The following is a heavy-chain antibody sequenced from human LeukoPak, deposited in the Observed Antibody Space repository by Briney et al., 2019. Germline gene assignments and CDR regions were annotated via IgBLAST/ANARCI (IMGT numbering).Heavy chain of an antibody. J-gene: IGHJ4*02. V-gene: IGHV1-46*01. CDR1: GYTFTSYY. D-gene: IGHD2-15*01. Sequence: ASVKVSCKASGYTFTSYYMHWVRQAPGQGLEWMGIINPSGGSTSYAQKFQRRVTMTRDTSTSTVYMELSSLRSEDTAVYYCARVVKSGWSDYWGQGTLVTVSS. CDR2: INPSGGST. CDR3: ARVVKSGWSDY.